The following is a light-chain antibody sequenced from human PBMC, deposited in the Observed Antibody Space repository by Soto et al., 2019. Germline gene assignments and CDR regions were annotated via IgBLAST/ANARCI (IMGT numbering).Light chain of an antibody. CDR2: WAS. V-gene: IGKV4-1*01. CDR1: QSVLYSSNNKNF. Sequence: IVMTQSPDSLAVSLGERATINCKSSQSVLYSSNNKNFLAWYQQKAGQPPNLLIYWASTRESGVPDRFSGSGSGTDFTLSISSLQAEDVAVYYCQQYYDTPFTFGPGTKVDIK. J-gene: IGKJ3*01. CDR3: QQYYDTPFT.